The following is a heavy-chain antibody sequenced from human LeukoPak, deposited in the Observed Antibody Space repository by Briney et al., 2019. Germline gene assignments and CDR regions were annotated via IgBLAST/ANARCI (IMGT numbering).Heavy chain of an antibody. V-gene: IGHV4-61*02. J-gene: IGHJ4*02. CDR2: IYTSGST. CDR1: GGSISSGSYY. Sequence: PSETLSLTCTVSGGSISSGSYYWSWIRQPAGKGLEWIGRIYTSGSTNYNPSLKSRVTISVDTSKNQFSLKLSSVTAADTAVYHCAIEDCGGDCPIAAWGQGTLVTVSS. D-gene: IGHD2-21*02. CDR3: AIEDCGGDCPIAA.